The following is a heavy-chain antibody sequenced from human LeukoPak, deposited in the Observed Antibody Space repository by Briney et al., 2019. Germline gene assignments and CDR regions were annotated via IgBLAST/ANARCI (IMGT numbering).Heavy chain of an antibody. CDR2: IYYSGST. CDR1: GGSISSGGYY. J-gene: IGHJ3*02. CDR3: ARDPGPDYDYVWGSYRYGAFDI. D-gene: IGHD3-16*02. Sequence: SQTLSLTCTVSGGSISSGGYYWSWIRQHPGKGLEWIGYIYYSGSTYYNPSLKSRVTISVDTSKNQFSLKLSSVTAADTAVYYCARDPGPDYDYVWGSYRYGAFDIWGQGTMVTVSS. V-gene: IGHV4-31*03.